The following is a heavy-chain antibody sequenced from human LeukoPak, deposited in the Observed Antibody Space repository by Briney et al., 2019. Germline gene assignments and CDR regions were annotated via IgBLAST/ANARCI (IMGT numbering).Heavy chain of an antibody. D-gene: IGHD1-26*01. V-gene: IGHV6-1*01. CDR2: TYYRSKWYN. J-gene: IGHJ6*02. CDR1: GDSVSSNSAA. Sequence: SQTLSLTCAISGDSVSSNSAAWNWIRQSPSGGLEWLGRTYYRSKWYNDYAVSVKSRITINPDTSKNQLSLQLNSVTPEDTAVYYCARLRIVGATTFYYYGMDVWGQGTTVTVSS. CDR3: ARLRIVGATTFYYYGMDV.